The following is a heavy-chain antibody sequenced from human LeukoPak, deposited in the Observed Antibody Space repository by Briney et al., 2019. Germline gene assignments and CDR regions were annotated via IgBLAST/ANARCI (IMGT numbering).Heavy chain of an antibody. J-gene: IGHJ4*02. CDR1: GFTFSSYC. Sequence: GGSLRLSCAASGFTFSSYCMNWVRQAPGKGLEWVSAISGSGGSTYYADSVKGRFTISRDNSKNTLYLQMNSLRAEDTAVYYCAKDGERHPDDYWGQGTLVTVSS. CDR3: AKDGERHPDDY. CDR2: ISGSGGST. D-gene: IGHD1-1*01. V-gene: IGHV3-23*01.